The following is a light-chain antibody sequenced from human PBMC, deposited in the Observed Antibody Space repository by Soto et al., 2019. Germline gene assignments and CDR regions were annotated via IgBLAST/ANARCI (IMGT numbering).Light chain of an antibody. CDR1: QSVSSSY. Sequence: EIVLTQSPGTLSLSPGERATLSCRASQSVSSSYLAWYQQKPGQAPRLLISGASSRATGIPDRFSGSGSGTDFNLTISRLEPEDFAVYYCQQYGSSPGTFGQGTKVEIK. J-gene: IGKJ1*01. V-gene: IGKV3-20*01. CDR2: GAS. CDR3: QQYGSSPGT.